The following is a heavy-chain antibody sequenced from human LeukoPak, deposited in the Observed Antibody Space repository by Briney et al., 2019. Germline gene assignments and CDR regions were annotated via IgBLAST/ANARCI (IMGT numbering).Heavy chain of an antibody. Sequence: GASVTVSCKASGYTFTSYGISWVRQAPGQGLEWMGWINTYNGNTNYAQKVQGRVTMTTDTSTSTAYMELRSLRSDDTAVYYCARAEGYSSSWHRPTHLDYWGQGTLVTVSS. CDR2: INTYNGNT. CDR3: ARAEGYSSSWHRPTHLDY. J-gene: IGHJ4*02. V-gene: IGHV1-18*01. CDR1: GYTFTSYG. D-gene: IGHD6-13*01.